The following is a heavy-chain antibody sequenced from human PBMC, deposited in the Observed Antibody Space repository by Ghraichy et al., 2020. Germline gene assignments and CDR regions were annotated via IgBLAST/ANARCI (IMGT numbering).Heavy chain of an antibody. CDR1: GFTFSSYA. CDR3: AKDRREYSSSWYFDP. Sequence: GGSLRLSCAASGFTFSSYAMSWVRQAPGKGLEWVSAFSGSGSSTYYADSVKGRFTISRDNSKNTLYLQMNSRRAEDTAVYYCAKDRREYSSSWYFDPWGQGTLVTVSS. CDR2: FSGSGSST. D-gene: IGHD6-13*01. J-gene: IGHJ5*02. V-gene: IGHV3-23*01.